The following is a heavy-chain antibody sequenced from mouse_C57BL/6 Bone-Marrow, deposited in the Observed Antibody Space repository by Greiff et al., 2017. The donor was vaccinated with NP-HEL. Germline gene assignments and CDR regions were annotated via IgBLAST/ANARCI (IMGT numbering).Heavy chain of an antibody. CDR2: ISSGSSTI. Sequence: EVMLVESGGGLVKPGGSLKLSCAASGFTFSDYGMHWVRQAPEKGLEWVAYISSGSSTIYYADTVKGRFTISRDNAKNTLFLQMTSLRSEDTAMYYCARDPSAQATWFAYWGQGTLVTVSA. CDR3: ARDPSAQATWFAY. D-gene: IGHD3-2*02. CDR1: GFTFSDYG. J-gene: IGHJ3*01. V-gene: IGHV5-17*01.